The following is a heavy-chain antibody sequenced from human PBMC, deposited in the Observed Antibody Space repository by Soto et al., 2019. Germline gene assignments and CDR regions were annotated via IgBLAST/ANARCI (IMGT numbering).Heavy chain of an antibody. CDR1: GYTFTGYY. V-gene: IGHV1-2*04. D-gene: IGHD4-17*01. CDR3: ARDPQSLRGDYVLWYFDL. J-gene: IGHJ2*01. Sequence: ASVKVSCKASGYTFTGYYMHWVRQAPGQGLEWMGWINPNGGGTNYAQKFQGWVTMTRDTSISTAYMELSRLRSDDTAVYYCARDPQSLRGDYVLWYFDLWGRGTLVTVSS. CDR2: INPNGGGT.